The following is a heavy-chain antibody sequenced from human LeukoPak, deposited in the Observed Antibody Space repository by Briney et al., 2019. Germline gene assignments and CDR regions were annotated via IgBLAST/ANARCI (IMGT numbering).Heavy chain of an antibody. CDR3: AKDHYDYVWGSYRYQFDY. CDR2: IYTSGST. J-gene: IGHJ4*02. CDR1: GFTVINSY. Sequence: GGSLRLSCAASGFTVINSYMSWVRQAPGRGLEWVSVIYTSGSTYYADSVKGRFTISRDNSKNTLYLQMNSLRAEDTAVYYCAKDHYDYVWGSYRYQFDYWGQGTLVTVSS. D-gene: IGHD3-16*02. V-gene: IGHV3-53*01.